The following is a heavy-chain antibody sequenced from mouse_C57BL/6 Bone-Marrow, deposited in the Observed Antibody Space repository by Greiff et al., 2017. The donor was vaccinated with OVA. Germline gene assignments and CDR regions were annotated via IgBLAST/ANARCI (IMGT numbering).Heavy chain of an antibody. Sequence: ESGPGLVKPSQSLSLTCSVTGYSITSGYYWNWIRQFPGNKLEWMGYISYDGSNNYNPSLKNRISITRDTSKNQFFLKLNSVTTEDTATYYCARSYDGFPLDYWGQGTSVTVSS. D-gene: IGHD2-3*01. CDR1: GYSITSGYY. CDR3: ARSYDGFPLDY. V-gene: IGHV3-6*01. J-gene: IGHJ4*01. CDR2: ISYDGSN.